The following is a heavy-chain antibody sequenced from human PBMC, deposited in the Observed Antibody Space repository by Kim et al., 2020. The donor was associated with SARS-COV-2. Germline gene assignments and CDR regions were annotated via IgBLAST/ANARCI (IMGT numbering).Heavy chain of an antibody. CDR1: GGSISSGGYY. V-gene: IGHV4-31*03. J-gene: IGHJ4*02. CDR2: IYYSGST. Sequence: SETLSLTCTVSGGSISSGGYYWSWIRQHPGKGLEWIGYIYYSGSTYYNPSLKSRVTISVDTSKNQFSLKLSSVTAADTAVYYCARVVGCGGDCYFLDYWGQGTLVTVSS. D-gene: IGHD2-21*02. CDR3: ARVVGCGGDCYFLDY.